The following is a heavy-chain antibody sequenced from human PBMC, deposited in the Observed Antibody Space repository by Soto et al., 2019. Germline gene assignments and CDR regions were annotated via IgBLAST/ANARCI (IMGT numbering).Heavy chain of an antibody. J-gene: IGHJ6*02. CDR2: ISYDGSNK. CDR3: AREEAAGYYYYYGMDV. CDR1: GFTFSSYA. D-gene: IGHD6-13*01. Sequence: QVQLVESGGGVVQPGRSLRLSCAASGFTFSSYAMHWVRQAPGKGLEWVAVISYDGSNKYYADSVKGRFTIYRDNSKNTLYLQMNSLRAEDTAVYYCAREEAAGYYYYYGMDVWGQGTTVTVSS. V-gene: IGHV3-30-3*01.